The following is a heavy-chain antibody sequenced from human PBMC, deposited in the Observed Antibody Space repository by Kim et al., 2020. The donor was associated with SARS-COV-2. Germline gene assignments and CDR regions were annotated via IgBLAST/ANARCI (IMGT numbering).Heavy chain of an antibody. CDR2: ISGSGGST. Sequence: GGSLRLSCAASGFTFSSYAMSWVRQAPGKGLEWVAAISGSGGSTYYADSVKGRFTISRDNSKNTLYLQMNSLRAEDTAVYYCAKGPARAFWSGYYGMDVWGQGTTVTVSS. J-gene: IGHJ6*02. CDR1: GFTFSSYA. CDR3: AKGPARAFWSGYYGMDV. V-gene: IGHV3-23*01. D-gene: IGHD3-3*01.